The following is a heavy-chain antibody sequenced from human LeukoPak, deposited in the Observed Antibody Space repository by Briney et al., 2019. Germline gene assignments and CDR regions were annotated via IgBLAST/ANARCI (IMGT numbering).Heavy chain of an antibody. D-gene: IGHD5-12*01. Sequence: ASVKVSCKASGYSFASYDIHWVRQATGQGLEWMGWVNPNSGSTGYAQKFQGRVTMTRNTSISTAYMELSSLRSEDTAVYYCARSPPNSAYDLWGQGTLVTVSS. V-gene: IGHV1-8*01. J-gene: IGHJ4*02. CDR2: VNPNSGST. CDR1: GYSFASYD. CDR3: ARSPPNSAYDL.